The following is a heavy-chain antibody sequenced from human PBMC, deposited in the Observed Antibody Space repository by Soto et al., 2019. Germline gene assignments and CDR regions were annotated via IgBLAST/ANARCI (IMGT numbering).Heavy chain of an antibody. J-gene: IGHJ6*02. Sequence: SLNVSFKASGGTLSSYAISWVRQAPGQGLEWMGGIIPIFGTANYAQKFQGRVTITADESTSTAYMELSSLRSEDTAVYYCARGPLRYFDWLDGMDVWGQGTTVTVSS. CDR2: IIPIFGTA. D-gene: IGHD3-9*01. V-gene: IGHV1-69*13. CDR3: ARGPLRYFDWLDGMDV. CDR1: GGTLSSYA.